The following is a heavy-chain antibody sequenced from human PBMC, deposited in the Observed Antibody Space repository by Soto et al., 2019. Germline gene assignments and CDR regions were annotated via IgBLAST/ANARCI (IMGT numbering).Heavy chain of an antibody. D-gene: IGHD6-13*01. CDR1: GYSFTSYW. Sequence: GESLKISCKGSGYSFTSYWIGWVRQMPGKGLEWMGIIYPGDSDTRYRPSFQGQVTISADKSISTAYLQWSSLKASDTAMYYCARHFQIAAAQFYDYGMDVWGQGTTVTVSS. CDR3: ARHFQIAAAQFYDYGMDV. V-gene: IGHV5-51*01. CDR2: IYPGDSDT. J-gene: IGHJ6*02.